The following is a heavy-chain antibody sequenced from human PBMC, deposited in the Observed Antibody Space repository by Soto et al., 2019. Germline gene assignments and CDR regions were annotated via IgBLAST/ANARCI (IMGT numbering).Heavy chain of an antibody. CDR1: GFTFSSYA. V-gene: IGHV3-30-3*01. CDR3: ARDRAYGFWSGYLPYYSGLDV. D-gene: IGHD3-3*01. J-gene: IGHJ6*02. Sequence: QVQLVESGGGVVQPGRSLRLSCAASGFTFSSYAMHWVRQAPGKGLEWVAVISYDGSNKYYADSVKGRFTISRDNSKNALYLEMSSLRAEESAVYYCARDRAYGFWSGYLPYYSGLDVWGQGTTVTVSS. CDR2: ISYDGSNK.